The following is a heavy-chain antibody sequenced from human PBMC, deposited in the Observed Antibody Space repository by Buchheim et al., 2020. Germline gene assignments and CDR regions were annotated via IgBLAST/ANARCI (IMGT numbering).Heavy chain of an antibody. CDR1: GFTLNSYW. J-gene: IGHJ6*02. D-gene: IGHD3-3*01. CDR3: ARVAVYSSGHYDDYYYGMDV. V-gene: IGHV3-74*01. CDR2: INRYGRST. Sequence: EVQLAESGGGLVQPGGSLRLSCVASGFTLNSYWMHWVRQAPGKGLVLVSRINRYGRSTSYGDSVKGRFTISRAHAKNTLDLQMNSLRAEDTAVYYCARVAVYSSGHYDDYYYGMDVWGQGTT.